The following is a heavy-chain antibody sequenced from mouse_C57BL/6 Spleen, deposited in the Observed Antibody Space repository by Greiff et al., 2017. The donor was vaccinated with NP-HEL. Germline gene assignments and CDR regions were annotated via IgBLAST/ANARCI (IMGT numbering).Heavy chain of an antibody. Sequence: VQLQESGAELARPGASVKLSCKASGYTFTSYTMHWVKQRPGPGLEWIGYINPSSGYTKYNQKFKDKATLTADKSSSTAYMQLSSLTSEDSAVYYCARNSNYAWFAYWGQGTLVTVSA. CDR1: GYTFTSYT. CDR2: INPSSGYT. D-gene: IGHD2-5*01. CDR3: ARNSNYAWFAY. V-gene: IGHV1-4*01. J-gene: IGHJ3*01.